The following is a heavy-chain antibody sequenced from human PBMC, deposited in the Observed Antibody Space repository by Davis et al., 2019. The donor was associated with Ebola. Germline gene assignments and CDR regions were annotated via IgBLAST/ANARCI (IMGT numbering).Heavy chain of an antibody. D-gene: IGHD6-19*01. V-gene: IGHV3-48*04. J-gene: IGHJ4*02. Sequence: GESLKISCVASGLTVTSYSMIWVRQAPGKGLEWVSYISSTGSTIYYADSVKGRFTISRDNAKNSLYLQMNSLRAEDTAVYYCARLEDSGWTHDYWGQGTLVTVSS. CDR1: GLTVTSYS. CDR2: ISSTGSTI. CDR3: ARLEDSGWTHDY.